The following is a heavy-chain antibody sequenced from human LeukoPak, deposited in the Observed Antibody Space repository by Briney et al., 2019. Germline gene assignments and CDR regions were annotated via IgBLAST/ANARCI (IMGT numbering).Heavy chain of an antibody. CDR1: GYSFMTYW. D-gene: IGHD3-22*01. CDR2: IYPGDSDT. J-gene: IGHJ3*02. CDR3: ARLSMIDTFDI. Sequence: GESLKISCQASGYSFMTYWIGWVRQMPGKGLEWMAIIYPGDSDTKYSPSFQDQVTISADKSINTAYLHWRSLKASDTAMYYCARLSMIDTFDIWGLGTVVTVSP. V-gene: IGHV5-51*01.